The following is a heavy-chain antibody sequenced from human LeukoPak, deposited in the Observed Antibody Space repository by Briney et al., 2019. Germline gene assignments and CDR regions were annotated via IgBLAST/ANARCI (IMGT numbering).Heavy chain of an antibody. CDR1: GFTFSSYA. Sequence: GGSPRLSCAASGFTFSSYAMSWVRQAPGKGLEWVSAISGSGGSTYYADSVKGRFTISRDNSKNTLYLQMNSLRAEDTAVYYCAKWLVPAEYFDYWGQGTLVTVSS. CDR3: AKWLVPAEYFDY. D-gene: IGHD2-2*01. CDR2: ISGSGGST. V-gene: IGHV3-23*01. J-gene: IGHJ4*02.